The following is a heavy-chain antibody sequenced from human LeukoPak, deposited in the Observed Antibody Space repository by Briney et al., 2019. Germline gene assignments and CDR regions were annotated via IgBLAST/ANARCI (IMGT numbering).Heavy chain of an antibody. CDR2: VYYSESTSGST. D-gene: IGHD6-19*01. J-gene: IGHJ4*02. CDR3: ARDQSYSSGWYGGNYYFDY. Sequence: SETLSLTCSVSNASISDYWWSWIRQPPGKGLEYIGFVYYSESTSGSTNYNPSLKSRVTMSLDTSKNQFSLNLNSVSAADTAVYYCARDQSYSSGWYGGNYYFDYWGQGTLVTVSS. CDR1: NASISDYW. V-gene: IGHV4-59*01.